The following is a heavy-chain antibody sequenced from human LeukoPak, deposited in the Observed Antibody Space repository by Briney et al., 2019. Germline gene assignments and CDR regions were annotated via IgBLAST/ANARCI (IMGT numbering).Heavy chain of an antibody. CDR3: ARNEPAVSVVDAFDV. V-gene: IGHV1-2*02. D-gene: IGHD1-1*01. J-gene: IGHJ3*01. Sequence: ASMRVSCKASGYNFNSYYIHWVRQAPRQGLTWMGWINPDNGKTKYAPRFQGRVTMTWDTSINTAYVDLSGLRSDDTAVYYCARNEPAVSVVDAFDVWGQGTVVTVSS. CDR1: GYNFNSYY. CDR2: INPDNGKT.